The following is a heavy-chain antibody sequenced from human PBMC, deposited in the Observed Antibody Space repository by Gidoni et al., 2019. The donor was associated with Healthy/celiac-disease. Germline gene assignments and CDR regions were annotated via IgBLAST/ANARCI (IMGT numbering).Heavy chain of an antibody. CDR3: ARWGVGATPAAFDY. CDR1: GFPFSSYG. J-gene: IGHJ4*02. CDR2: ISISSSYK. D-gene: IGHD1-26*01. V-gene: IGHV3-21*01. Sequence: EVQLVESGGGLVKPGGSLRLSCAASGFPFSSYGMNWVRQAPGKWLEWVSSISISSSYKYYADSVKGRFTISRDNAKNSLYLQMNSLRAEDTAVYYCARWGVGATPAAFDYWGQGTLVTVSS.